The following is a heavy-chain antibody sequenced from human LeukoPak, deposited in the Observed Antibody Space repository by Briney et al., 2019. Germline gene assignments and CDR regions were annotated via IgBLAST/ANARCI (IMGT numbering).Heavy chain of an antibody. D-gene: IGHD3-10*01. Sequence: SETLSLTCTVSGGSISSSSYYWGWIRQPPGKGLEWIGSIYYSGSTYYNPSLKSRVTISVDTSKNQFSLKLTSVTAAGTAVYYCARNNYYGSGRGFDPWGQGTLVTVSS. CDR1: GGSISSSSYY. CDR2: IYYSGST. J-gene: IGHJ5*02. V-gene: IGHV4-39*01. CDR3: ARNNYYGSGRGFDP.